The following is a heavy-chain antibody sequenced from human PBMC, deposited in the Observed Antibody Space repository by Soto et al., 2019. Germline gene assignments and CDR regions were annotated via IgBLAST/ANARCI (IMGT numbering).Heavy chain of an antibody. CDR2: ISYHGREI. CDR1: GFSFGSYA. CDR3: ARAPVGVTGSFVDW. D-gene: IGHD2-8*02. V-gene: IGHV3-30-3*01. J-gene: IGHJ4*01. Sequence: GGSLRLSCEVSGFSFGSYAFHWVRQAPGKGLEWLSVISYHGREIYYADSVKDRFTISRDNFKKTVYLQMNSLRSDDTALYYCARAPVGVTGSFVDWWRQRTLFTTAS.